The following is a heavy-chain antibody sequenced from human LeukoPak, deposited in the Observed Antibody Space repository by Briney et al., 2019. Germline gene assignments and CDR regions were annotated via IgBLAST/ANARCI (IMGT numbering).Heavy chain of an antibody. CDR1: GFTFSSYE. D-gene: IGHD2-15*01. Sequence: GGSLRLSCAASGFTFSSYEMNWVRQAPGKGLEWVSYISSSGSTIYYADSVKGRYTISRDNAKNSLYLQMNSLRAEDTAVYNCATVGCSGVICPIDSWGQGTLVTVSS. CDR2: ISSSGSTI. V-gene: IGHV3-48*03. J-gene: IGHJ4*02. CDR3: ATVGCSGVICPIDS.